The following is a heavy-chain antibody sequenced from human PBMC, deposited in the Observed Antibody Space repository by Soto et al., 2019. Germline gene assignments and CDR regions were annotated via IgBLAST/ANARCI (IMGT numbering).Heavy chain of an antibody. D-gene: IGHD6-6*01. V-gene: IGHV3-23*01. CDR2: ISGSGGST. CDR3: AKCRAGQLVAIDY. Sequence: GGSLRLSCAASGFTFSSYAMSWVRQAPGKGLEWVSAISGSGGSTYYADSVKGRFTISRDNSKNTLYLEMNSLRAEDTAVYYCAKCRAGQLVAIDYWGEGTLVTVSS. CDR1: GFTFSSYA. J-gene: IGHJ4*02.